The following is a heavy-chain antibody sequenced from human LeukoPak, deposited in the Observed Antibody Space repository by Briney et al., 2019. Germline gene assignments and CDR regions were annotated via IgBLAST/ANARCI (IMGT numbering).Heavy chain of an antibody. CDR3: ARGRPAGTDY. D-gene: IGHD6-19*01. V-gene: IGHV1-69*01. J-gene: IGHJ4*02. CDR2: IIPIFGTA. CDR1: GGTFSSYA. Sequence: ASVKVSCKASGGTFSSYAISWVRQAPGRGLEWMGGIIPIFGTANYAQKFQGRVTITADESTSTAYMELSSLRSEDTAVYYCARGRPAGTDYWGQGTLVTVSS.